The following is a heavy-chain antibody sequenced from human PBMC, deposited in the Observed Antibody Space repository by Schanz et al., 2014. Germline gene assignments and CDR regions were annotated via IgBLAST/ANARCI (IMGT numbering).Heavy chain of an antibody. CDR2: IYTSGST. CDR3: AREPLSGYNWFDP. J-gene: IGHJ5*02. Sequence: QVQLQESGPGLVKPSQTLSLTCIVSGGSISSGTYYWSWLRQPAGKGLEWIGRIYTSGSTNYNPALKSRAPISRDTSKTQFSLKLSSLPAADTAVYYCAREPLSGYNWFDPWGQGSLVTVSS. D-gene: IGHD6-25*01. CDR1: GGSISSGTYY. V-gene: IGHV4-61*02.